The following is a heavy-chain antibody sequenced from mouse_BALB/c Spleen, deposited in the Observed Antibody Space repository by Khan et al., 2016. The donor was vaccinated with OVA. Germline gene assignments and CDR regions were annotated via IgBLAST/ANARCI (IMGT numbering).Heavy chain of an antibody. CDR2: ISYSGNT. CDR1: GYSITSDYA. J-gene: IGHJ2*01. CDR3: ARVYGGDFDY. V-gene: IGHV3-2*02. D-gene: IGHD1-1*01. Sequence: EVQLVESGPGLVKPSQSLSLTCTVTGYSITSDYAWNWIRQFPGNKLEWMGFISYSGNTNYNPSLKRRISITRDTSKNQFFLQLNSVTTEDTATYYCARVYGGDFDYWGQGTTLTVSS.